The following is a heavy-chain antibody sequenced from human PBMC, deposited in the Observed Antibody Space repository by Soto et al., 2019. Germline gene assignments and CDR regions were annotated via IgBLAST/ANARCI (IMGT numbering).Heavy chain of an antibody. CDR1: GFTFGAYT. V-gene: IGHV3-30*14. Sequence: QMYLVESGGGVVQPGRSLRLSCAASGFTFGAYTMHWVRLAPGKGLEWVAAISYDGTSERYTVPVKGRFTVSRDNPGDTLYLQMNRLRVEYTAVYYCARDGYSGRSDGFDIWGQGTMVTVSS. D-gene: IGHD5-12*01. CDR3: ARDGYSGRSDGFDI. J-gene: IGHJ3*02. CDR2: ISYDGTSE.